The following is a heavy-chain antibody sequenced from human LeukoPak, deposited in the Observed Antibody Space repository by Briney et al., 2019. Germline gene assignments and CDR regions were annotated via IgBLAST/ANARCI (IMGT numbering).Heavy chain of an antibody. Sequence: GGSLRLSCAVSGFTFSSYGMSWVRQAPGKGLEWVSGISGSGGNTYYADSVKGRFTISRDNSKNTLYLQMNSLRAEDTAVYYPLGYCSRTSCLDAFDIWGQGTMVTVSS. J-gene: IGHJ3*02. CDR1: GFTFSSYG. V-gene: IGHV3-23*01. D-gene: IGHD2-2*01. CDR2: ISGSGGNT. CDR3: LGYCSRTSCLDAFDI.